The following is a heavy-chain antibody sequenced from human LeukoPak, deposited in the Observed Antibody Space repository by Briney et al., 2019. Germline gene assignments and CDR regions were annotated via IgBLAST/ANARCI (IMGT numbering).Heavy chain of an antibody. J-gene: IGHJ4*02. Sequence: GGSLRLSCAASGFTFSSYSMNWVRQAPGKELEWVSFISSSSSTIYYADSVKGRFTISRDNAKNSLYLQMNSLRAEDTAVYYCARDRGGSYSAIDYWGQGTLVTVSS. CDR1: GFTFSSYS. CDR3: ARDRGGSYSAIDY. D-gene: IGHD1-26*01. CDR2: ISSSSSTI. V-gene: IGHV3-48*04.